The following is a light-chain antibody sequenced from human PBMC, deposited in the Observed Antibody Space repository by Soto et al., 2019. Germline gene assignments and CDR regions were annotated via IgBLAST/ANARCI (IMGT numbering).Light chain of an antibody. CDR2: DDS. J-gene: IGLJ2*01. CDR1: NIGSKS. Sequence: SYELTQPPSVSVAPGQTARITCGGKNIGSKSVHWYQQRPGQALVLVVYDDSDRPSGIPERFSGSNSGNTATLTISRVEAGDEADYYCQVWDSSSDHVVFGGGTKLTVL. CDR3: QVWDSSSDHVV. V-gene: IGLV3-21*02.